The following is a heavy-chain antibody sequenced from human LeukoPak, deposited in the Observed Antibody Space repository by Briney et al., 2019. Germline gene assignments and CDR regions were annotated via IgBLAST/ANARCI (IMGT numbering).Heavy chain of an antibody. Sequence: GGSLRLSCEASGFTFSSYGMHWVRQAPGKGLEWVAVISYDGSNKYYADSVKGRFTISRDNSKNTLYLQMNSLRAEDTAVYYCARGSYDFWSGYYTIDYWGQGTLVTVSS. CDR2: ISYDGSNK. CDR3: ARGSYDFWSGYYTIDY. CDR1: GFTFSSYG. V-gene: IGHV3-30*19. D-gene: IGHD3-3*01. J-gene: IGHJ4*02.